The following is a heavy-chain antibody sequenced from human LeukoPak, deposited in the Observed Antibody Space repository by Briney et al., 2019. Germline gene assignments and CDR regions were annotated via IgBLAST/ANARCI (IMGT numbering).Heavy chain of an antibody. CDR1: GGSFSGYY. J-gene: IGHJ5*02. D-gene: IGHD6-19*01. CDR2: INHSGST. Sequence: PSETLSLTCAVYGGSFSGYYWSWIRQPPGKGLEWIGEINHSGSTNYNPSLKSRVTISVDTSKNQFSLKLSSVTAADTAVYYCARGMRAVAGPRGWFDPWGQGTLVTVSS. V-gene: IGHV4-34*01. CDR3: ARGMRAVAGPRGWFDP.